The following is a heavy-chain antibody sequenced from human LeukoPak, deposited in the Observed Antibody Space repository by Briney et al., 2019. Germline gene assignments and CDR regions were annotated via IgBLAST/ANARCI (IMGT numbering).Heavy chain of an antibody. CDR2: ISAYNGNT. V-gene: IGHV1-18*01. CDR1: GYTFTSYG. Sequence: ASVKVSCKASGYTFTSYGISWVRQAPGQGLEWMGWISAYNGNTNYAQKLQGRVTMTTDTSTSTAYMELRSLRSGDTAVYYCASFSIYYYYGMDVWGQGTTVTVSS. J-gene: IGHJ6*02. CDR3: ASFSIYYYYGMDV. D-gene: IGHD3-16*02.